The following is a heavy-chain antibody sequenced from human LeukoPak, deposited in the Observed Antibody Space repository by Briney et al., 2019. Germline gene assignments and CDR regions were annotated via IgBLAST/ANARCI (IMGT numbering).Heavy chain of an antibody. V-gene: IGHV1-18*01. CDR3: ARAYDSSAYRHPGFDS. Sequence: ASVKVSCEASGYTFTSYGISWVRQAPGQGLEWMGWISAYNGYTKYVEKVQGRVTMTTDTSTSTAYMELRSLRSDDTAVYFCARAYDSSAYRHPGFDSSGQGTLVTVYS. CDR1: GYTFTSYG. J-gene: IGHJ4*02. D-gene: IGHD3-22*01. CDR2: ISAYNGYT.